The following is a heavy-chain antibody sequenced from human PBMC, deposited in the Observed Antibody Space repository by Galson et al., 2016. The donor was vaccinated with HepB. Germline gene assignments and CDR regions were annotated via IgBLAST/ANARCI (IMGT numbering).Heavy chain of an antibody. CDR3: ATDGPPTVVVGAALDS. J-gene: IGHJ5*01. D-gene: IGHD2-15*01. CDR1: GLSFSVRG. V-gene: IGHV3-33*01. CDR2: IWNDGRTT. Sequence: SLRLSCATSGLSFSVRGMHWVRQAPGKGLEWVAVIWNDGRTTYSGDSVKGRFIISRDNSRETLYLQMNSLRVDDTAIYYCATDGPPTVVVGAALDSWGQGTLVTVSS.